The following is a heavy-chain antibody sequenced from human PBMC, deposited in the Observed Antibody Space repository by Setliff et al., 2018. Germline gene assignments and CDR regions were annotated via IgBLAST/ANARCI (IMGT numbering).Heavy chain of an antibody. Sequence: ASVKVSCKASGYIFTGYHMHWVRQAPGQGLEWMGWINPNSGDTKFAQKFQGRVAMTRDTSSSTVYMELSRLRSDDTAVYYCARDERAIEARQEYFQYWGQGTLVTVSS. V-gene: IGHV1-2*02. J-gene: IGHJ1*01. CDR1: GYIFTGYH. D-gene: IGHD6-6*01. CDR2: INPNSGDT. CDR3: ARDERAIEARQEYFQY.